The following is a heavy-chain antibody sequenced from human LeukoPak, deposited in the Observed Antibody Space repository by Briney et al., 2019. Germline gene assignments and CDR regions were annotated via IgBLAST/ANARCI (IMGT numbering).Heavy chain of an antibody. J-gene: IGHJ6*02. V-gene: IGHV1-8*01. CDR1: GYTFTSYD. D-gene: IGHD6-13*01. Sequence: ASVKVSCKASGYTFTSYDINWVRQATGQGLEWMGWMNPNSGNTGYAQKFQGRVTMTRNTSISTAYMELSSQRSEDTPVYHCARAIIAAAGSAYYYYGMDVWGQGTTVTVSS. CDR3: ARAIIAAAGSAYYYYGMDV. CDR2: MNPNSGNT.